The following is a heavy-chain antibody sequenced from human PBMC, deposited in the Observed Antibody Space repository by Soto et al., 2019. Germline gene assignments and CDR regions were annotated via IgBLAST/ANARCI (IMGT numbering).Heavy chain of an antibody. CDR3: ARHSYCGGDCYPEDYFDY. Sequence: GASVKVSCKASGYTFTGYYMHWVRQAPGQGLEWMGWINPNSGGTNYAQKFQGWVTMTRDTSISTAYMELSRLRSDDTAVYYCARHSYCGGDCYPEDYFDYWGQGTLVTVSS. V-gene: IGHV1-2*04. D-gene: IGHD2-21*02. J-gene: IGHJ4*02. CDR1: GYTFTGYY. CDR2: INPNSGGT.